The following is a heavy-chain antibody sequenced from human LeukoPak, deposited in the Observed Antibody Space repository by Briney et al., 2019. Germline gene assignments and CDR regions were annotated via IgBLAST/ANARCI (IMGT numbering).Heavy chain of an antibody. CDR3: ARGNGGPVAGMAYFQH. CDR1: GGSFSGYY. Sequence: KPSETLSLTCAVYGGSFSGYYWSWIRQPPGKGLEWIGEINHSGSTNYNPSLKSRVTISVDTSKNQFSLKLSSVTAADTAVYYCARGNGGPVAGMAYFQHWGQGTLVTVSP. CDR2: INHSGST. D-gene: IGHD6-19*01. V-gene: IGHV4-34*01. J-gene: IGHJ1*01.